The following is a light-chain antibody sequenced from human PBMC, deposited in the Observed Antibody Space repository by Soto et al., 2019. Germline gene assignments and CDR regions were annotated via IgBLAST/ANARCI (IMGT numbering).Light chain of an antibody. J-gene: IGLJ2*01. CDR1: SSDVGGYNY. Sequence: QSALTQPASVSGSPGQSITISCTGTSSDVGGYNYVSWYQQHPGKAPKLMIYEVRDRPSGVSNRFSGSKSGNTASLTISGLQAEDEADYYCSSYSYSSTLLFGGGTKLTVL. CDR2: EVR. CDR3: SSYSYSSTLL. V-gene: IGLV2-14*01.